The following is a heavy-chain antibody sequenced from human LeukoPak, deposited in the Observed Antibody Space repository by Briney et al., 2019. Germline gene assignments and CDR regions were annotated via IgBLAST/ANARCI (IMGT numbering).Heavy chain of an antibody. CDR3: PRGQYYSSSPPNYFDF. J-gene: IGHJ4*02. V-gene: IGHV3-21*01. CDR1: GFTFSSYS. CDR2: ISSSSGYI. D-gene: IGHD6-13*01. Sequence: PGGSLRLSCAASGFTFSSYSMSWVRQAPGKGLEWVSSISSSSGYIYYADSGKGRFTISRDNAENSLYLQMNSLRTEDQAVYYWPRGQYYSSSPPNYFDFWGQGNLITVSS.